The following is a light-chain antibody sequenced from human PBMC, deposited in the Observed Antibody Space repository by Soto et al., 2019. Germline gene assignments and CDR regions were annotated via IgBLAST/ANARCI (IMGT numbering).Light chain of an antibody. CDR1: QGVRTD. CDR2: AVS. J-gene: IGKJ1*01. Sequence: DIQMTQSPSSLSASVGDRVTITCRASQGVRTDLVWYQQKPGKAHRRLIYAVSSLQSGVQSRFSGSGSGTEFTLTIRSLRPDDFATYYCKQYNTYSRTFGQGTKVDIK. V-gene: IGKV1-17*01. CDR3: KQYNTYSRT.